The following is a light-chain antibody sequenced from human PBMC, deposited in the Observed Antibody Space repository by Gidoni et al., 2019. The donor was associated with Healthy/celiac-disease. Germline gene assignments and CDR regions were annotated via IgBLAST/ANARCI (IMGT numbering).Light chain of an antibody. CDR2: DNN. CDR1: SSNIGNNY. CDR3: GTWDSSLSAVV. J-gene: IGLJ2*01. Sequence: QSVLTQPPSVSAAPAQKVTISCSGSSSNIGNNYVSCYQQLPGTAPKLLLYDNNKRPSGIPDRFSGSKSGTSATLGITGLQTGDEADYYCGTWDSSLSAVVFGGGTKLTVL. V-gene: IGLV1-51*01.